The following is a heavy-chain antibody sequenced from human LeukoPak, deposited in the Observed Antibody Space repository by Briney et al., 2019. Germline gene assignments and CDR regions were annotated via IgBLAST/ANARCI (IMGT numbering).Heavy chain of an antibody. CDR2: IYHSGST. J-gene: IGHJ3*02. Sequence: SETLSLTCAVSGYSISSGYYWGWIRQPPGKGLEWIGSIYHSGSTYYNPSLKSRVTISVDTSKNQFSLKLSSVTAADTAVYYCARQGYDFWGGYPRDAFDIWGQGTMVTVSS. CDR1: GYSISSGYY. CDR3: ARQGYDFWGGYPRDAFDI. V-gene: IGHV4-38-2*01. D-gene: IGHD3-3*01.